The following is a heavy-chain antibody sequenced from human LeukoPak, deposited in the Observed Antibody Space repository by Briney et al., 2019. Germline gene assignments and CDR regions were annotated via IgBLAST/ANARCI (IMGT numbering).Heavy chain of an antibody. J-gene: IGHJ4*02. Sequence: GESLKISCKGSGYSFTSYWIGWVRQMPGKGLEWMGIIYPGDSDTRYSPSFQGQVTISADKSISTAYLQWSSLKASHTAMYYCARGVAVAGYIFDYWGQGTLVTVSS. CDR2: IYPGDSDT. D-gene: IGHD6-19*01. CDR1: GYSFTSYW. CDR3: ARGVAVAGYIFDY. V-gene: IGHV5-51*01.